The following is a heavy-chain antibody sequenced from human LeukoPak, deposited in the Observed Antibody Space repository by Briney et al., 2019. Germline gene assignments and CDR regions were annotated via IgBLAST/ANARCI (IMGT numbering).Heavy chain of an antibody. CDR3: ARGFGSGDTAMTRWGYYYYYYMDV. V-gene: IGHV4-39*07. CDR2: INHSGST. J-gene: IGHJ6*03. Sequence: SETLSLTCTVSSGSISTSNYYWGWVRQPPGKGLEWIGEINHSGSTNYNPSLKSRVTISVDTSKNQFSLKLSSVTAADTAVYYCARGFGSGDTAMTRWGYYYYYYMDVWGKGTTVTVSS. CDR1: SGSISTSNYY. D-gene: IGHD5-18*01.